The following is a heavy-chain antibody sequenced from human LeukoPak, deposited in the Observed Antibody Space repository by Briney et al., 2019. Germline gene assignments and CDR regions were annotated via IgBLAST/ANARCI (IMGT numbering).Heavy chain of an antibody. CDR1: GYTFTGYY. J-gene: IGHJ5*02. D-gene: IGHD1-26*01. V-gene: IGHV1-2*02. CDR2: INPNSGGT. CDR3: ARVFAASYYWFDP. Sequence: ASVKVSCKASGYTFTGYYMHWVRQAPGQGLEWMGWINPNSGGTNYAQKFQGRVTMTRDTSISTAYMELSRLRSDDTAVYYCARVFAASYYWFDPWGQGTLVTVSS.